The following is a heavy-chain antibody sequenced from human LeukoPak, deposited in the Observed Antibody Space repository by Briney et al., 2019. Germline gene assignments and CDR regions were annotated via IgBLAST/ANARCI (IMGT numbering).Heavy chain of an antibody. V-gene: IGHV1-2*02. Sequence: ASVKASCKASGYTFTGYYMHWVRQAPGQGLEWMGWINPNSGGTNYAQNFQGRVTMTRDTSISTAYMELSRLRSDDTALYYCARASGRYSDAFDIWGQGTMVTVSS. CDR2: INPNSGGT. CDR3: ARASGRYSDAFDI. CDR1: GYTFTGYY. D-gene: IGHD1-26*01. J-gene: IGHJ3*02.